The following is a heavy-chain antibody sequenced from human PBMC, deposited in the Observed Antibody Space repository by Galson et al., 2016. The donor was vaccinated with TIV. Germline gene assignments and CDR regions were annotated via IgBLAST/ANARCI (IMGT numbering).Heavy chain of an antibody. D-gene: IGHD2-21*01. J-gene: IGHJ4*02. CDR2: INAANGHT. V-gene: IGHV1-3*01. CDR1: GYAFTIYP. Sequence: SVKVSCKASGYAFTIYPIHWVRQAPGQSLEWMGRINAANGHTKYSQRFQGRVTITRDTSTTTAYMALSSMRSEDTAVYYCARPPYCGGDCFKYDSWGQGTLVTVSS. CDR3: ARPPYCGGDCFKYDS.